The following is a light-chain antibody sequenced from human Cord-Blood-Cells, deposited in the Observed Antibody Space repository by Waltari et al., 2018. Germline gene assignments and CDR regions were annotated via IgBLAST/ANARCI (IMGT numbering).Light chain of an antibody. V-gene: IGLV2-11*01. J-gene: IGLJ3*02. CDR2: DVS. CDR1: SSYVGGYNY. CDR3: CSYAGSYTLV. Sequence: QSALTQPRSVSGSPGQSVTISCTGTSSYVGGYNYVSWYQQHPGKAPKLMVYDVSKRRYGVPDRFCGARSGNTASLTISGLQAEDEADYYCCSYAGSYTLVCGGGTKRTVL.